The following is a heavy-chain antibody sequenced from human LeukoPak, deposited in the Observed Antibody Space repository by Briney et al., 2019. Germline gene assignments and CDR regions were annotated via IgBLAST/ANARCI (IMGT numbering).Heavy chain of an antibody. Sequence: GGSLRLSCAASGFTFSNYWMSWVRQAPGKGGEWVANIKLDGSEKNYVDSVKGRFTISRDNAKNSLYLQMNSLRAEDTAVYYCARGGWALCWGQGTLVTVSS. CDR3: ARGGWALC. CDR2: IKLDGSEK. J-gene: IGHJ4*02. CDR1: GFTFSNYW. V-gene: IGHV3-7*03. D-gene: IGHD1-26*01.